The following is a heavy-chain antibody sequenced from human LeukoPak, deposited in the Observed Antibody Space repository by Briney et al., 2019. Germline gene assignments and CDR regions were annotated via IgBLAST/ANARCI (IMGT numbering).Heavy chain of an antibody. J-gene: IGHJ4*02. CDR3: ARGSTGLERYYYDSSGTAVFDY. D-gene: IGHD3-22*01. CDR1: GFTFSRNT. CDR2: ISSSSRYI. V-gene: IGHV3-21*01. Sequence: PGGSLRLSCAASGFTFSRNTMNWVRQAPGKGLEWVSSISSSSRYIYYADSVKGRFIISRDNAKNSLYLQMNSLRAEDTAVYYCARGSTGLERYYYDSSGTAVFDYWGQGTLVTVSS.